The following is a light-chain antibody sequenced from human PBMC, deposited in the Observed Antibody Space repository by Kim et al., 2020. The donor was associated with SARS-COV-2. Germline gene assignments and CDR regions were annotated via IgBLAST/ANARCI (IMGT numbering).Light chain of an antibody. CDR1: SSDVGGYNY. CDR2: DVS. Sequence: PGQSLTISCTGTSSDVGGYNYVSWYQQHPGKAPKLMIYDVSNRPSGASNRFSGSKSGNTASLTISGLQAGDEADYYCSSYTSSTVVFGGGTQLTVL. V-gene: IGLV2-14*03. J-gene: IGLJ2*01. CDR3: SSYTSSTVV.